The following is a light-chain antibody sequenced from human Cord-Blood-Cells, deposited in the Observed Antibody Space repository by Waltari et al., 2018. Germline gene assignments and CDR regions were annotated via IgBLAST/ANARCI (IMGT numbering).Light chain of an antibody. CDR1: SSDVGSYNL. Sequence: QSALTQPASVSGSPGQSLTISCPGTSSDVGSYNLVSWYQQHPGKAPKLMIYEGRKRPSGVSNPFSGSKSGNTASLTISGLQAEDEADYYCCSYAGSSTVVFGGGTKLTVL. J-gene: IGLJ2*01. CDR2: EGR. CDR3: CSYAGSSTVV. V-gene: IGLV2-23*01.